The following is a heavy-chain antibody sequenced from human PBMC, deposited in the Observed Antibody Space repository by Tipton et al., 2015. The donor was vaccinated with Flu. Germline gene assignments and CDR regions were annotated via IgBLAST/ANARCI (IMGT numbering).Heavy chain of an antibody. CDR1: GFTFSSYA. V-gene: IGHV3-30*04. Sequence: QLVQSGGGVVQPGRSLRLSCAASGFTFSSYAMHWVRQAPGKGLEWVAVISYDGSNKYYADSVKGRFTISRDSSKNTLYLQMNSLRAEDTAVYYCARDVVATRTLDYWGQGTLVTVSS. D-gene: IGHD2-21*01. CDR3: ARDVVATRTLDY. CDR2: ISYDGSNK. J-gene: IGHJ4*02.